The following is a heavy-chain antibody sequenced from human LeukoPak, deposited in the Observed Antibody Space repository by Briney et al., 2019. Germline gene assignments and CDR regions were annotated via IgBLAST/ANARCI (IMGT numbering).Heavy chain of an antibody. V-gene: IGHV1-2*02. CDR2: INPNSGGT. CDR1: GYTFTSYG. J-gene: IGHJ4*02. D-gene: IGHD5-12*01. CDR3: ARDSSGYLYDY. Sequence: ASVKVSCKASGYTFTSYGISWVRQAPGQGLEWMGWINPNSGGTNYAQKFQGRVTMTRDTSISTAYMELSRLRSDDTAVYYCARDSSGYLYDYWGQGTLVTVSS.